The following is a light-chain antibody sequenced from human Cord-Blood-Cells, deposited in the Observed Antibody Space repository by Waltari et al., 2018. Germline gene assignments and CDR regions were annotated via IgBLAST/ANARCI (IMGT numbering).Light chain of an antibody. CDR2: DVS. CDR1: CSDVGGYNY. V-gene: IGLV2-14*03. Sequence: QSALTQPASVSGSPGQSITISCTGTCSDVGGYNYVSWYQQHPGKAPKLMIYDVSNRPSWVSNRFSGSKSGNTASLTISGLQAEDEADYYCSSYTSSSTWVFGGGTKLTVL. CDR3: SSYTSSSTWV. J-gene: IGLJ3*02.